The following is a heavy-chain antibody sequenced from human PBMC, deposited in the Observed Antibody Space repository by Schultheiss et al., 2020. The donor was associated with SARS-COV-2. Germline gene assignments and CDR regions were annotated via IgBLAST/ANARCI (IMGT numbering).Heavy chain of an antibody. D-gene: IGHD5-18*01. V-gene: IGHV3-15*07. J-gene: IGHJ4*02. CDR1: GFTFSNAW. Sequence: GESLKISCAASGFTFSNAWMNWVRQAPGKGLEWVGRIKSKTDGGTTDYAAPVKGRFTISRDNAKNTLYLQMNSLRAEDTAVYYCARVGYSYGYVGTASDYWGQGTLVTVSS. CDR2: IKSKTDGGTT. CDR3: ARVGYSYGYVGTASDY.